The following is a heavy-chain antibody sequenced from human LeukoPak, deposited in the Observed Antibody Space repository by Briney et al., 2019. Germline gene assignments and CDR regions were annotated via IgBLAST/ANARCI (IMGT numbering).Heavy chain of an antibody. J-gene: IGHJ5*02. Sequence: PSETLSLTCNVSGDSINSGGFYWNWIRQPPGKGLEWIAYIHQSGITVSNPSLKSRLTLSLDAPKNQFSLRLTSVTVADTAVYYCARDLEYCSTTSCFTWGQGTLVTVSS. CDR3: ARDLEYCSTTSCFT. V-gene: IGHV4-30-2*01. CDR2: IHQSGIT. CDR1: GDSINSGGFY. D-gene: IGHD2-2*01.